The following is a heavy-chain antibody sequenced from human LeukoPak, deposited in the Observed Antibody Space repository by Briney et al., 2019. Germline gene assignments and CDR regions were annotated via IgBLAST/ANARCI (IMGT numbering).Heavy chain of an antibody. J-gene: IGHJ5*02. Sequence: PGGSLRLSCAASGFTFSRSWMHCVRQAPGKGLVWVSHINSDGSDTNYADSVKGRFTISRDNAKNTLYLQMNSLRAEDTAVYYCARDSGYAIQSPWGQGTLVTVSS. CDR2: INSDGSDT. CDR1: GFTFSRSW. V-gene: IGHV3-74*01. CDR3: ARDSGYAIQSP. D-gene: IGHD3-10*01.